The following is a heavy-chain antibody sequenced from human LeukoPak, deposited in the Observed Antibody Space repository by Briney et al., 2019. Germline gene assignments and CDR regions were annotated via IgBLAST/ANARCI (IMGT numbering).Heavy chain of an antibody. CDR2: INPNSGGT. J-gene: IGHJ4*02. CDR3: ASGLPYSSSWYYDY. V-gene: IGHV1-2*02. Sequence: GASVKVSCKASGYTFTGYYMHWVRQAPGQGLEWMGWINPNSGGTNYAQKFQGRVTMTRDTSISTAYMELRSLRSDDTAVYYCASGLPYSSSWYYDYWGQGTLVTVSS. CDR1: GYTFTGYY. D-gene: IGHD6-13*01.